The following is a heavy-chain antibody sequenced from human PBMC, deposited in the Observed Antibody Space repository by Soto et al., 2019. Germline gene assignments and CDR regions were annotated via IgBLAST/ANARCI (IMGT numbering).Heavy chain of an antibody. D-gene: IGHD2-2*01. Sequence: GESLKISCEASGYSFTNYWINWVLHMPGKGLEWMGRIDPTDSHPNYTPSFQGHVTVSVDRSISTAYLQWSSLKASDSAVYYCTRGGTTLPLDVWGQGTTVTVSS. CDR3: TRGGTTLPLDV. CDR2: IDPTDSHP. J-gene: IGHJ6*02. CDR1: GYSFTNYW. V-gene: IGHV5-10-1*01.